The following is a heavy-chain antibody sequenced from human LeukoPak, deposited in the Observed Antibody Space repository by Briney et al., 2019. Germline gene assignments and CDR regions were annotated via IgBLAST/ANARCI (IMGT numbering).Heavy chain of an antibody. CDR2: IDSSTTRI. CDR1: GFTFGSFS. CDR3: VRGGTYCDSTCKGADY. J-gene: IGHJ4*02. V-gene: IGHV3-21*01. Sequence: GGSLRLSCAASGFTFGSFSMNWVRQAPGKGLEWVSAIDSSTTRIYYANSVRGRFTISRDNAKNSLDLQMNSLRAEDTAVYYCVRGGTYCDSTCKGADYWGQGTLVAVSS. D-gene: IGHD2/OR15-2a*01.